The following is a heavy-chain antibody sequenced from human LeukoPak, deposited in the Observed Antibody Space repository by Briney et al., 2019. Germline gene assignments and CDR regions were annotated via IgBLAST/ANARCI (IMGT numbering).Heavy chain of an antibody. CDR3: AKEPCIAAAGGEQNPINWFDP. J-gene: IGHJ5*02. CDR2: ISGSGGST. D-gene: IGHD6-13*01. CDR1: GFTFSNYW. V-gene: IGHV3-23*01. Sequence: GGSLRLSCAASGFTFSNYWMNWVRQAPGKGLEWVSAISGSGGSTYYADSVKGRFTISRDNSKNTLYLQMNSLRAEDTAVYYCAKEPCIAAAGGEQNPINWFDPWGQGTLVTVSS.